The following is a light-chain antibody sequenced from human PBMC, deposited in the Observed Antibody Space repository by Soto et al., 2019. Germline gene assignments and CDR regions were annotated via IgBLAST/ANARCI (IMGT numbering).Light chain of an antibody. V-gene: IGKV3-15*01. CDR3: QQYNNWPPG. J-gene: IGKJ1*01. Sequence: EIVMTQSPATLSVSPGERTTLSCRATQSVSSNLAWYQQKPGQAPRLLIYGASTRATGIPARFIGSGSGTEFTLTISSLQSEDFEVYYCQQYNNWPPGFGQETNVEIK. CDR2: GAS. CDR1: QSVSSN.